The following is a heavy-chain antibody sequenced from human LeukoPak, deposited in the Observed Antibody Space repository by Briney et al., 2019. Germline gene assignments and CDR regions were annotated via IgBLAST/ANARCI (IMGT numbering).Heavy chain of an antibody. CDR2: IKQDGSEK. Sequence: GGSLRLSCAASGFTFSSYWMSWVRQAPGKGLEWVANIKQDGSEKYYVDSVKGRFTISRDNAKNSLYLQMNSLRAEDTAVYYCARGTSSVNPQYFQHWGQGTLVTVSS. J-gene: IGHJ1*01. CDR1: GFTFSSYW. CDR3: ARGTSSVNPQYFQH. D-gene: IGHD3-22*01. V-gene: IGHV3-7*01.